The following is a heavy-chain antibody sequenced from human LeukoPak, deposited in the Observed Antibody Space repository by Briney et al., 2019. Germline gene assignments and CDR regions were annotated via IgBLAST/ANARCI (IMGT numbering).Heavy chain of an antibody. J-gene: IGHJ4*02. D-gene: IGHD6-13*01. CDR3: ARPTPGIAAADPGDY. V-gene: IGHV4-39*07. CDR2: IYYSGAT. Sequence: SETLSLTCTVSGGSISSSSYYWGWIRQPPGKGLEWIGSIYYSGATYFNPSLKSRVTISVDTSKNQFSLKLSSVTAADTAVYYCARPTPGIAAADPGDYWGQGTLVTVSS. CDR1: GGSISSSSYY.